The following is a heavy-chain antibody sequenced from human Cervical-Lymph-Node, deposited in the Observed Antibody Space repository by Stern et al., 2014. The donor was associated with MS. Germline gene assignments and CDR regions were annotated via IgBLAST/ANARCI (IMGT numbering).Heavy chain of an antibody. CDR3: ARASTTANNYYDGVDV. V-gene: IGHV1-2*04. D-gene: IGHD1-1*01. Sequence: QVQLLQPRAEEKNPGASEKDSCKASGYTFTDYYMQWMRQAPEHALAWMACINPNNGGTKAAQKFQGWVTMTRNTSTSTAYMELSRLRSDDTAIYYCARASTTANNYYDGVDVWGQGTTVTVTS. J-gene: IGHJ6*02. CDR1: GYTFTDYY. CDR2: INPNNGGT.